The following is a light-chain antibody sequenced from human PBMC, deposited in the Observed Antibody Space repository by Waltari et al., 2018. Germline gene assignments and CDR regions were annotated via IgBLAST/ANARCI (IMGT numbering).Light chain of an antibody. CDR1: SSDVGGSNY. CDR3: NSYTTSSTHV. V-gene: IGLV2-14*03. Sequence: QSALTQPASVSGSPGQSITISCTGTSSDVGGSNYVSWFQQHPGKAPKLMIYDVSIRPAGVSNRFAGSKAGNTASLTISGLQAEEGADYYCNSYTTSSTHVFGTGTKVTVL. CDR2: DVS. J-gene: IGLJ1*01.